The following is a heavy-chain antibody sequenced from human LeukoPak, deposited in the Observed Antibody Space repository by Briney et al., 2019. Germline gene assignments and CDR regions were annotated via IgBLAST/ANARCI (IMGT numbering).Heavy chain of an antibody. V-gene: IGHV3-21*01. CDR1: GFTFSSYS. CDR3: ARDLSYPGAIDY. CDR2: ISSSSSYI. D-gene: IGHD3-10*01. J-gene: IGHJ4*02. Sequence: PGGSLRLSCAASGFTFSSYSMNWVRQAPGKGLEWVSSISSSSSYIYYADSVKGRFTISRDNAKNSLYLQMSSLRAEDTAVYYCARDLSYPGAIDYWGQGTLVTVSS.